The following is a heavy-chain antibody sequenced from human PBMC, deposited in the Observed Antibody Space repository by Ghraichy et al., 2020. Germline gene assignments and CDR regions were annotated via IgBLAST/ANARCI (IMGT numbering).Heavy chain of an antibody. Sequence: ASVKVSCKASGFTFTDYHVHWVRQAPGQGLEWMGWINPNSGVTNHAQKFQGWVTMTRDTSTSTVYMEVRRLTDDDTAVYYCARERYQPSAGYSYDGLDVWGQGTTVTVSS. D-gene: IGHD1-14*01. J-gene: IGHJ6*02. CDR1: GFTFTDYH. V-gene: IGHV1-2*04. CDR2: INPNSGVT. CDR3: ARERYQPSAGYSYDGLDV.